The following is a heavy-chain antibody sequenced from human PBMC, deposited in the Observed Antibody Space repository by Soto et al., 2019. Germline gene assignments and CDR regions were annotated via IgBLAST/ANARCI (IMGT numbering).Heavy chain of an antibody. V-gene: IGHV1-8*01. D-gene: IGHD2-8*01. J-gene: IGHJ5*02. CDR3: ARRRGSNGWFDL. CDR2: MNPDSGNT. CDR1: GYTFINYD. Sequence: QVQLVQSGAAVKKPGASVKVSCKASGYTFINYDINWVRQATGQGLEWVGWMNPDSGNTGYAQNFQGRVTMSGNTSISSVYMELSSLTSEDTAVYYCARRRGSNGWFDLWGQGTLVTVSS.